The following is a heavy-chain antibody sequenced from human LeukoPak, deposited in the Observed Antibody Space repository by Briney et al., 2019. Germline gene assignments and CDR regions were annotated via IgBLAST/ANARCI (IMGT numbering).Heavy chain of an antibody. V-gene: IGHV3-21*01. Sequence: GGSLRLSCAASGFTFSSYSMNWVRQAPGKGLEWVSSITRSSYIYYADSVKGRFTISRDNAKNSLYLQMNSLRAEDTAVYYCAGYASSGRRDALDIWGQGTMVTVSS. J-gene: IGHJ3*02. CDR1: GFTFSSYS. D-gene: IGHD3-22*01. CDR3: AGYASSGRRDALDI. CDR2: ITRSSYI.